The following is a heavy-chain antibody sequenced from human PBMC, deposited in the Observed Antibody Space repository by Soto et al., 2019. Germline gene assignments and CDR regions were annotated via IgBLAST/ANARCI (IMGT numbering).Heavy chain of an antibody. D-gene: IGHD1-26*01. J-gene: IGHJ4*02. V-gene: IGHV4-59*12. CDR3: ARDSSGSYPTFDY. Sequence: SETLSLTCTVSGGSSSSYYWSWIRQPPGKGLEWIGYIYYSGSTNYNPSLKSRVTISVDTSKNQFSLKLSSVTAADTAVYYCARDSSGSYPTFDYWGQGTLVTVSS. CDR2: IYYSGST. CDR1: GGSSSSYY.